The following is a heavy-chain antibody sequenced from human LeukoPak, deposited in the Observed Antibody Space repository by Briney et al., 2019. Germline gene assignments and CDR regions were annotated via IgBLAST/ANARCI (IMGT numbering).Heavy chain of an antibody. CDR1: GFTVSTAY. CDR2: IYSGDST. J-gene: IGHJ4*02. D-gene: IGHD3-22*01. Sequence: GGSLRLSCAASGFTVSTAYMSWVRQAPGKGLEWVSVIYSGDSTYYADSVKGRFTISRDNSKSTLFLQMNSLRAEDTAVYYCARAPWYYYDSSGYYPFDYWGQGTLVTVSS. CDR3: ARAPWYYYDSSGYYPFDY. V-gene: IGHV3-66*01.